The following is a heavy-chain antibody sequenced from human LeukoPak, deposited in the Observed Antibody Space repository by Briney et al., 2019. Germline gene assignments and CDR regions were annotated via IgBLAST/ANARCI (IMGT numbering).Heavy chain of an antibody. CDR2: IIPILGIA. CDR1: GGTFSSYA. V-gene: IGHV1-69*04. Sequence: SVKVSCKASGGTFSSYAISWVRQAPGQGLEWMGRIIPILGIANYAQKFQGRVTITADKSTSTAYMELSSLRSEDTAVYYCARVSGRNYDSSGYATNRSDYWGQGTLVTVSS. CDR3: ARVSGRNYDSSGYATNRSDY. J-gene: IGHJ4*02. D-gene: IGHD3-22*01.